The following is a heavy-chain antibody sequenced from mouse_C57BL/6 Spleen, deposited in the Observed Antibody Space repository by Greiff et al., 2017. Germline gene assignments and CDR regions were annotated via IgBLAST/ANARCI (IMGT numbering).Heavy chain of an antibody. J-gene: IGHJ4*01. Sequence: VQLQESGPELVKPGASVKISCKASGYAFSSSWMNWVKQRPGKGLEWIGRIYPGDGATNYNGKFKGKATLTADKSSSTAYMQLSSLTSEDSAVYFCARETIQATVGAMDYWGQGTSVTVSS. D-gene: IGHD1-1*01. V-gene: IGHV1-82*01. CDR1: GYAFSSSW. CDR2: IYPGDGAT. CDR3: ARETIQATVGAMDY.